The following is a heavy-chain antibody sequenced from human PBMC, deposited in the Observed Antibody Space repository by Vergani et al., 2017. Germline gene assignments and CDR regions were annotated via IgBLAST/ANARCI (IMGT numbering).Heavy chain of an antibody. CDR2: IYPGDSDT. V-gene: IGHV5-51*01. D-gene: IGHD2-15*01. CDR1: GYSFTSYW. Sequence: EVQLVQSGAEVKKPGESLKISCKGSGYSFTSYWIGWVRQMPGKGLEWMGIIYPGDSDTRYSPSFQGQVTIPAEKSISTAYLQWSSLKASDTAMYYCERLGYCSGGSCDPPVDWYFDLWGRGTLVTVSS. CDR3: ERLGYCSGGSCDPPVDWYFDL. J-gene: IGHJ2*01.